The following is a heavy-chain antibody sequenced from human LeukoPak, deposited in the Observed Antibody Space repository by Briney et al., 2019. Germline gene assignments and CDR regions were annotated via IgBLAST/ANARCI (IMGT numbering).Heavy chain of an antibody. CDR1: GGSISSFY. D-gene: IGHD2-8*01. Sequence: SETLSLTCTVSGGSISSFYWSWFYWSWIRQPPGKGLEWIGEINHSGSTNYNPSLKSRVTISVDTSKNQFSLKLSSVTAANTAVYYCARGDRYCTNGVCYRSRKYYFDYWGQGTLVTVSS. CDR3: ARGDRYCTNGVCYRSRKYYFDY. CDR2: INHSGST. V-gene: IGHV4-34*01. J-gene: IGHJ4*02.